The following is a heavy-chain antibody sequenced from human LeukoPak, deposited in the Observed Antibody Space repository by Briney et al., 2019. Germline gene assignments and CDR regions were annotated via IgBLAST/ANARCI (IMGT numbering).Heavy chain of an antibody. CDR1: GFTFSSYW. Sequence: GGSLRLSCAASGFTFSSYWMSWVRQAPGKGLEWVANINQDGSEKYYVDSVKGRFSISRDDAKSSLYLQMNTLRADDTAVYYCARDRALYDSRRGYYYTEDDYWGQGTLVTVSS. V-gene: IGHV3-7*01. CDR2: INQDGSEK. D-gene: IGHD3-22*01. J-gene: IGHJ4*02. CDR3: ARDRALYDSRRGYYYTEDDY.